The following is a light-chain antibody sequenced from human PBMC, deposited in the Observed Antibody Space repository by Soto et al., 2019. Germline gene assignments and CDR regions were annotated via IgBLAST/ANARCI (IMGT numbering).Light chain of an antibody. CDR1: QNVGSN. J-gene: IGKJ1*01. V-gene: IGKV1-39*01. CDR3: QHSYSSQWT. Sequence: DIQMTQSPSSLSASVGDRVTITCRASQNVGSNLNWYQQKPGKAPQLLIYATSSLQTGVPSRFSASGSGTDFSLVISDLQPEDSATYYYQHSYSSQWTSGRGTKVQI. CDR2: ATS.